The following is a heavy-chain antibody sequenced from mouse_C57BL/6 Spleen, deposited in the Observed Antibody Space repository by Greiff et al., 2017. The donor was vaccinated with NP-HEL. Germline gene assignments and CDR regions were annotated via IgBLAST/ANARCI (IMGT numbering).Heavy chain of an antibody. D-gene: IGHD3-3*01. J-gene: IGHJ2*01. CDR2: IYPSSGNT. V-gene: IGHV1-81*01. CDR3: ARWGDLDY. CDR1: GYTFTSYG. Sequence: VQLQQSGAELARPGASVKLSCKASGYTFTSYGISWVKQRPGQGLEWIGEIYPSSGNTYYNEKFKGKATLTADKSSSTAYMELRSLTSEDSAVYFCARWGDLDYWGQGTTLTVSS.